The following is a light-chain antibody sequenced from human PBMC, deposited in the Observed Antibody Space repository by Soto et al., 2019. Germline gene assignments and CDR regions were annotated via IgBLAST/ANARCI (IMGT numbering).Light chain of an antibody. CDR1: QSISSY. Sequence: DIQMTQSPSSLSASVGDRVTITCRASQSISSYLNWYQQKPGKAPKLLIYAASSLQIGVPSRFSGSGSGTDFTLTISSLQPEDFATYYCQQSYSTLGGLTFGGGTKVEIK. CDR2: AAS. J-gene: IGKJ4*01. V-gene: IGKV1-39*01. CDR3: QQSYSTLGGLT.